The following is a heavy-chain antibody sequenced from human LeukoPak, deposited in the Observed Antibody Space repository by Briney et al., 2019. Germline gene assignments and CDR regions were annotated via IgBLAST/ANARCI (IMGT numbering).Heavy chain of an antibody. CDR3: ARDAGLRAFDI. V-gene: IGHV3-21*01. Sequence: GGSLRLSCAASGFTFSSYSMNWVRQAPGKGLEWVSSISSSSSYIYYADSVKGRFTISRDNAKNSLYLQMNSLRAEDTAVYYCARDAGLRAFDIWGQGTMVTVSS. D-gene: IGHD4-17*01. J-gene: IGHJ3*02. CDR1: GFTFSSYS. CDR2: ISSSSSYI.